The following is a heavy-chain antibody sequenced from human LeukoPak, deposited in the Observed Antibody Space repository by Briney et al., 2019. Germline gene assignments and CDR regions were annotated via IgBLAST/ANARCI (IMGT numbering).Heavy chain of an antibody. Sequence: GGSLRLSCAASGFTFSSYSMNWVRQAPGKGLEWVSSISSSSSYIYYADSVKGRFTISRDNAKNSLYLQMNSLRAEDTAVYYCARVHQATVTTFDYWGQGTLATVSS. CDR1: GFTFSSYS. D-gene: IGHD4-11*01. V-gene: IGHV3-21*01. CDR2: ISSSSSYI. CDR3: ARVHQATVTTFDY. J-gene: IGHJ4*02.